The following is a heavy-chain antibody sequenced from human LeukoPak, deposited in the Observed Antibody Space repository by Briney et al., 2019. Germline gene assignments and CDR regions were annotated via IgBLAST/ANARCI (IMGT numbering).Heavy chain of an antibody. D-gene: IGHD1-7*01. Sequence: GGSLRLSCAASGFTLSSHWMSWVRQAPGKGLEWVANIKQDGSEKYYVGSVKGRFTLSRDNAKNSMYLQMNSLRAGDTAVYYCARWEIRGTAHQLDYWGQGTLVTVSS. CDR2: IKQDGSEK. CDR3: ARWEIRGTAHQLDY. V-gene: IGHV3-7*01. J-gene: IGHJ4*02. CDR1: GFTLSSHW.